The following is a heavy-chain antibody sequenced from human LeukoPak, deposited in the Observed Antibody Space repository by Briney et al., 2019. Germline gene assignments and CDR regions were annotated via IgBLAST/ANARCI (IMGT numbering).Heavy chain of an antibody. CDR2: ISSNGVST. CDR3: VKEGDYVRFDY. CDR1: GFTFRSYA. V-gene: IGHV3-64D*06. D-gene: IGHD3-10*02. J-gene: IGHJ4*02. Sequence: GGSLRLSCSASGFTFRSYAMHWVRQAPGKGLEYVSGISSNGVSTYHADSVKGRFTISRDNSKNTLYLQMSSLRAEDTAVYYCVKEGDYVRFDYWGQGTLVTVSS.